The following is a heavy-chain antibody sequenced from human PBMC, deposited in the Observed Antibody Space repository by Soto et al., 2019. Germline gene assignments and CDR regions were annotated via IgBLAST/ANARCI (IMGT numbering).Heavy chain of an antibody. CDR2: IIPIFGTA. J-gene: IGHJ6*02. CDR1: GGTFSSYA. D-gene: IGHD4-17*01. CDR3: ALRWAKRAPNYYYGMDV. V-gene: IGHV1-69*12. Sequence: QVQLVQSGAEVKKPGSSVKVSCKASGGTFSSYAISWVRQAPGQGLEWMGGIIPIFGTANYAQKFQGRVTITADESTSTAYMELSSLRFEDTAVYYCALRWAKRAPNYYYGMDVWGQGTTGTVSS.